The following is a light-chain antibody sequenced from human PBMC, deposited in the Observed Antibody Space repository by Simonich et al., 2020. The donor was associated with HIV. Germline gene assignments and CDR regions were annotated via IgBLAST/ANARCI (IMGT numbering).Light chain of an antibody. Sequence: QSALTQPPSASGSPGQSVTISCIGTSSDVGGYNYVSWYQQHPGKAPKLMIYEVSRRPSGVSNRFSGSKSGDTASLTISGLQAEDEADYYCSSYTGNSTWVFGGGTKLTLL. V-gene: IGLV2-14*01. J-gene: IGLJ3*02. CDR3: SSYTGNSTWV. CDR1: SSDVGGYNY. CDR2: EVS.